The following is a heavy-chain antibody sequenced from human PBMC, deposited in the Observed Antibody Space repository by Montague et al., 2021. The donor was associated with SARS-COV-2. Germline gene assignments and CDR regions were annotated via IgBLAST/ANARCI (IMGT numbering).Heavy chain of an antibody. J-gene: IGHJ4*02. V-gene: IGHV4-39*01. CDR2: AHYSGRP. D-gene: IGHD1-1*01. CDR3: TRHVHMTWPEPSPGFDY. Sequence: SETLSLTCTVSGDSISSSSYNWGWIRQPPGKGLEWIGSAHYSGRPYYNPSLKSRVTIYVDTSKNQLSLKLSSVTAADTAVYYCTRHVHMTWPEPSPGFDYWGQGTLVTGSS. CDR1: GDSISSSSYN.